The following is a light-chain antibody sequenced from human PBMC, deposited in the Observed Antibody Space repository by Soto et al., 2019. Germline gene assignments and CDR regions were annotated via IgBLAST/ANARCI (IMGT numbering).Light chain of an antibody. CDR1: QSISSW. V-gene: IGKV1-5*01. CDR2: DAS. J-gene: IGKJ1*01. CDR3: QQYESYSPWT. Sequence: IRMTQSPSALSASVGDRATITCRASQSISSWLAWYQQKPGKAPKLLIYDASTLQSGVPSRYSGSGSGTEFTLTIGNLQPDDFATYYCQQYESYSPWTFGQGTMVDI.